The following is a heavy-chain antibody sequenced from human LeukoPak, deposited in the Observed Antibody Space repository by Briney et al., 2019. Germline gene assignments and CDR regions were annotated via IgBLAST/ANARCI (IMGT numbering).Heavy chain of an antibody. CDR2: ISGSGGII. Sequence: QPGGSLRLSCTASSGFTFSSYAMSWIRQAPGKGLEWVSAISGSGGIIYYADSVKGRFTISRDNSKNTLYLQMDSLRAEDTAVYYCAKDRMTYTCWGQGALVTVCS. CDR3: AKDRMTYTC. J-gene: IGHJ4*02. D-gene: IGHD2-21*02. CDR1: GFTFSSYA. V-gene: IGHV3-23*01.